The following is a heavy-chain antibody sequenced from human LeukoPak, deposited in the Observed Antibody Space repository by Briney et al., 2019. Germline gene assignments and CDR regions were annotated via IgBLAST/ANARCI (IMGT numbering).Heavy chain of an antibody. CDR1: GFTFSDYY. CDR2: ISSSGSTI. CDR3: ARDRGVGYYYGSGIVY. J-gene: IGHJ4*02. D-gene: IGHD3-10*01. Sequence: GGSLRLSCAASGFTFSDYYMSWIRQAPGKGLEWVSYISSSGSTIYYADSVKGRFTISRDNAKNSLYLQMNSLRAEDTAVYYCARDRGVGYYYGSGIVYWGQGTLVTVSS. V-gene: IGHV3-11*01.